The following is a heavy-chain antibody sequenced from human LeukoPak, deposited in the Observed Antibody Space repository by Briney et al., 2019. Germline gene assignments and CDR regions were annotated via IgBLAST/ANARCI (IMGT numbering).Heavy chain of an antibody. CDR2: IYSGGST. D-gene: IGHD3-22*01. Sequence: GGSLRLSCAASGFTVSSNYMTWVRQAPGKGLEWVSVIYSGGSTYYADSVKGRFTISRDNSKNTLYLQMNSLRAEDTAVYYCASRDYYDSSGYNDAFDIWGQGTMVTVSS. CDR3: ASRDYYDSSGYNDAFDI. J-gene: IGHJ3*02. CDR1: GFTVSSNY. V-gene: IGHV3-53*01.